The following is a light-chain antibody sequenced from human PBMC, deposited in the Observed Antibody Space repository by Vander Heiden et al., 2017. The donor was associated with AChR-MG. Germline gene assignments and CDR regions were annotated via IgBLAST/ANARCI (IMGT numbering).Light chain of an antibody. Sequence: QSALTQPPSASGSPGQSVTISCTGTSSDVGAYNSVSWYQQHPGKAPKLMIYEVNKRPSGVPDRFSGSKFDNTASLTVSGLQAEDEADDYCSSSAVSNGVVFGGGTKLTVL. J-gene: IGLJ3*02. CDR1: SSDVGAYNS. V-gene: IGLV2-8*01. CDR3: SSSAVSNGVV. CDR2: EVN.